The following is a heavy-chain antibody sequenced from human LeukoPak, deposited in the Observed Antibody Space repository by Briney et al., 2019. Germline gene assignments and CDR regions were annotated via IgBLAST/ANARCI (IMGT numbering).Heavy chain of an antibody. CDR1: GFTFSSYS. D-gene: IGHD6-13*01. Sequence: GGSLRLSCAASGFTFSSYSMNWVRQAPGKGLEWVSSISSSSSYIYYADSVKGRFTISRDNAKNSLYLQMNSLRAEDTAVYYCAKDPAAGTVWFDPWGQGTLVTVSS. J-gene: IGHJ5*02. CDR3: AKDPAAGTVWFDP. CDR2: ISSSSSYI. V-gene: IGHV3-21*04.